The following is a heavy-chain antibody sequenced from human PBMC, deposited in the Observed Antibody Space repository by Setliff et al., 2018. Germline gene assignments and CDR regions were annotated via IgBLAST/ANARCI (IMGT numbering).Heavy chain of an antibody. D-gene: IGHD3-10*01. CDR2: INAGNGNT. CDR1: GYTFTSYA. Sequence: ASVKVSCKASGYTFTSYAMHWVRQAPGQRLEWMGWINAGNGNTKYSQKLQGRVTITRDTSASTAYMELSSLRSEDTAVYYCAREIVTPYITMVRETARGFDPWGQGTLVTVSS. V-gene: IGHV1-3*01. CDR3: AREIVTPYITMVRETARGFDP. J-gene: IGHJ5*02.